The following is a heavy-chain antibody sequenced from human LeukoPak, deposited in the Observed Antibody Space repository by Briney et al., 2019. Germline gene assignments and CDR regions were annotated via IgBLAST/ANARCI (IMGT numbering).Heavy chain of an antibody. Sequence: GGSLRLSCAASGFTFSSYSMNWVRQAPGKGLEWVSSISSSSSYIYYADSVKGRFTISRDNAKNLLYLQMNSLRAEDTAVYYCARVLAVAGTFYYYYGMDVWGQGTTVTVSS. CDR1: GFTFSSYS. J-gene: IGHJ6*02. V-gene: IGHV3-21*01. CDR2: ISSSSSYI. D-gene: IGHD6-19*01. CDR3: ARVLAVAGTFYYYYGMDV.